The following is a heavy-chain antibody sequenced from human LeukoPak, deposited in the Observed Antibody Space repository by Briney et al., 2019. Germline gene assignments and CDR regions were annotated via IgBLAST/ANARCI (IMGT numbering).Heavy chain of an antibody. V-gene: IGHV3-74*01. CDR2: TNSDGSTT. CDR3: ARDGTVANFDY. J-gene: IGHJ4*02. CDR1: GFTFRTYW. Sequence: PWGPLRLSCGASGFTFRTYWMHWVRQAPGKGLVWVSRTNSDGSTTDYADSVKGRFNISRDNAKNTVYLQMNSLRAEDTAVYYCARDGTVANFDYWGQGALLTVSS. D-gene: IGHD1-14*01.